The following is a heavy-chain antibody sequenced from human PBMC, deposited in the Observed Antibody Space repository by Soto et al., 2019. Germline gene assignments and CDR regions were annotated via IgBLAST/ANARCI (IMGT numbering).Heavy chain of an antibody. J-gene: IGHJ4*02. CDR2: VYREGST. CDR3: ASRPPGYCSTTSYPFDF. D-gene: IGHD2-2*01. V-gene: IGHV3-66*01. Sequence: GGSLRLSCAGSGLTVTSSLMSWVRQAPGKGLEWVSIVYREGSTYYADSVKGRFTIPTDNFKNTLYLQMNSLRVEDTAVYYCASRPPGYCSTTSYPFDFWGQRPLVTVSS. CDR1: GLTVTSSL.